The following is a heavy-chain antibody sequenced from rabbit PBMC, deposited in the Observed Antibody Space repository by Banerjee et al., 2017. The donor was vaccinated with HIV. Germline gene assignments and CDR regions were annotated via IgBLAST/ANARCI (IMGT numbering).Heavy chain of an antibody. J-gene: IGHJ4*01. CDR1: GSDISSYG. V-gene: IGHV1S47*01. CDR3: ARHQSYADYGYAAGL. CDR2: IDPVFGST. Sequence: QEQLKESGGGLVQPGGSLKLSCKASGSDISSYGVSWVRQAPGKGLEWIGYIDPVFGSTYYASWVNGRFTISSHNAQNTLYLQLNSLTVADTATYFCARHQSYADYGYAAGLWGPGTLVTVS. D-gene: IGHD6-1*01.